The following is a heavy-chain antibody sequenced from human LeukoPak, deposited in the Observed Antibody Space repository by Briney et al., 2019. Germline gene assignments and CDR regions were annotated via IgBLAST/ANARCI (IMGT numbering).Heavy chain of an antibody. J-gene: IGHJ4*02. CDR2: IVPIYGTP. D-gene: IGHD6-19*01. V-gene: IGHV1-69*05. Sequence: GASVKVSCKASGGTLSGYAISWVRQAPGQGLEWMGGIVPIYGTPHSAQKFQGRVTITTDESTSTAFMDLSSLRSEDTAVYYCAKDRWLVQGGLDYWGQGTLVTVSS. CDR1: GGTLSGYA. CDR3: AKDRWLVQGGLDY.